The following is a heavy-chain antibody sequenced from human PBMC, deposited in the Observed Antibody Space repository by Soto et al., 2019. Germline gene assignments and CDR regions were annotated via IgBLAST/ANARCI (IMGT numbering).Heavy chain of an antibody. CDR1: GYTFTSYG. CDR2: ISAYNGNT. V-gene: IGHV1-18*01. Sequence: ASVKVSCKASGYTFTSYGISWVRQAPGQGLEWMGWISAYNGNTNYAQKLQGRVTITRDTSASTAYMELSSLRSEDTAVYYCARDSDGRGGMDVWGQGTTVTVSS. CDR3: ARDSDGRGGMDV. D-gene: IGHD2-15*01. J-gene: IGHJ6*02.